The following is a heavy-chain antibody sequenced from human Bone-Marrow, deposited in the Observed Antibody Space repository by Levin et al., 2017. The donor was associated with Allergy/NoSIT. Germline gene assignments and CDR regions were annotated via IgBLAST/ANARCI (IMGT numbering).Heavy chain of an antibody. CDR1: GYSFTSYW. CDR3: ARSRYSSSWYGRALDAFDI. D-gene: IGHD6-13*01. CDR2: IYPGDSDT. V-gene: IGHV5-51*01. J-gene: IGHJ3*02. Sequence: GESLKISCKGSGYSFTSYWIGWVRQMPGKGLEWMGIIYPGDSDTRYSPSFQGQVTISADKSISTAYLQWSSLKASDTAMYYCARSRYSSSWYGRALDAFDIWGQGTMVTVSS.